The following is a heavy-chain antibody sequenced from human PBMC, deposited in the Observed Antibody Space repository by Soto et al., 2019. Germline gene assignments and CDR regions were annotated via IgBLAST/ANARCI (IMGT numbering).Heavy chain of an antibody. CDR1: GFTFSSYG. V-gene: IGHV3-33*01. D-gene: IGHD5-12*01. CDR3: ARDPDIVATIWYFDY. J-gene: IGHJ4*02. CDR2: IWYDGSNK. Sequence: QVQLVESGGGVVQPGRSLRLSCAASGFTFSSYGMHWVRQAPGKGLEWVAVIWYDGSNKYYADSVKGRFTISRDNSKNTLYLQMNSLRAEDTAVYYCARDPDIVATIWYFDYWGQGTLVTVSS.